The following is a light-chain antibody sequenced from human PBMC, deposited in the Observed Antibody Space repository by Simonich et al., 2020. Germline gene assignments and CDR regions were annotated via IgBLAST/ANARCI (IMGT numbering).Light chain of an antibody. Sequence: ELVLTQSPGTLSLSPGERATLSCRASQSVSSSYLAWYQQKPGLAPRLLIYDASSRATGIPDRFSGSGSWTDFTLTISRLEPEDCAVYYCQQYGSSPPVTFGGGTKVEIK. V-gene: IGKV3D-20*01. J-gene: IGKJ4*01. CDR1: QSVSSSY. CDR2: DAS. CDR3: QQYGSSPPVT.